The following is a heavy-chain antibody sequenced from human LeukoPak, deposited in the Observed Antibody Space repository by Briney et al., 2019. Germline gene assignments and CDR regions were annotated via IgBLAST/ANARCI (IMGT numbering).Heavy chain of an antibody. Sequence: ASVKVSCKASGYTFTSYYMHWVRQAPGQGLEWMGIINPSGGSTSYAQKFQGRVTMTRDMSTSTVYMELSSLRSEDTAVYYCARDSGPLGNSYGKFDNWGQGTLVTVSS. J-gene: IGHJ4*02. CDR3: ARDSGPLGNSYGKFDN. CDR2: INPSGGST. D-gene: IGHD5-18*01. CDR1: GYTFTSYY. V-gene: IGHV1-46*01.